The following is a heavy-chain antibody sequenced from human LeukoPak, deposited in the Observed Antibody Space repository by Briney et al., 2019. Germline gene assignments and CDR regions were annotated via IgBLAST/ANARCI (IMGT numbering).Heavy chain of an antibody. Sequence: GGSLRLSCAASGFTFSSYAMSWVRQAPGKGLESVSAISGSGGSTYYADPVKGRFTISRDNSKDTLYLQMNSLRAEDTAVYYCARAVSGYPTTYYFDYWGQGTLVTVSS. D-gene: IGHD3-22*01. J-gene: IGHJ4*02. CDR2: ISGSGGST. CDR3: ARAVSGYPTTYYFDY. CDR1: GFTFSSYA. V-gene: IGHV3-23*01.